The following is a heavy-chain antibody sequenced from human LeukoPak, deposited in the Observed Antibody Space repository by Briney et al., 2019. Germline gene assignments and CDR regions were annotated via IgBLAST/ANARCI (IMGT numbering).Heavy chain of an antibody. V-gene: IGHV3-23*01. J-gene: IGHJ4*02. CDR3: AKNIIAAAGMMDY. D-gene: IGHD6-13*01. CDR1: GFTFSSYA. CDR2: NSGSGGDT. Sequence: PGGSLRLSCAASGFTFSSYAMSWVRQAPGKGLEWVSVNSGSGGDTYYADSVKGRFTISRDNSKNTLYLQMNTLRAEDTAVYYCAKNIIAAAGMMDYWGQGTLVTVSS.